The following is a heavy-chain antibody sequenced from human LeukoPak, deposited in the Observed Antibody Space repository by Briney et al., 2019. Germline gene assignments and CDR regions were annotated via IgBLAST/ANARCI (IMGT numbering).Heavy chain of an antibody. D-gene: IGHD2-21*02. Sequence: GESLKISFQGSGYSLTSYWIGWVRPMPGKGLEWMGIIYPGDSDTRYSPSFQGQVTISADKSISTAYLQWSSLKASDTAMYYCARGEEHIVVVTAPTFDYWGQGTLVTVSS. CDR2: IYPGDSDT. J-gene: IGHJ4*02. CDR3: ARGEEHIVVVTAPTFDY. V-gene: IGHV5-51*01. CDR1: GYSLTSYW.